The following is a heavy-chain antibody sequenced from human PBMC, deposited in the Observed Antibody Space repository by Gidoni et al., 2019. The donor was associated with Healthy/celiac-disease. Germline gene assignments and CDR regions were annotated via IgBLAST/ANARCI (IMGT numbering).Heavy chain of an antibody. V-gene: IGHV1-69*01. CDR3: ASLGDWDDSSGYYYFDY. D-gene: IGHD3-22*01. Sequence: QVQLVQSGAEVKKPGSSVKVSCKASGGTFSSYAISWVRQAPGQGLEWMGGIIPIFGTANYAQKFQGRVTITADESTSTAYMELSSLRSEDTAVYYCASLGDWDDSSGYYYFDYWGQGTLVTVSS. J-gene: IGHJ4*02. CDR2: IIPIFGTA. CDR1: GGTFSSYA.